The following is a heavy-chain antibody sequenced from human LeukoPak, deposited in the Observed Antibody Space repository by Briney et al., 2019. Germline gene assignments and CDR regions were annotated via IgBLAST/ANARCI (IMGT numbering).Heavy chain of an antibody. V-gene: IGHV1-2*02. J-gene: IGHJ4*02. CDR2: INPNSGGT. D-gene: IGHD3-22*01. CDR3: ARDDSSGYPSYYFDY. CDR1: GYXFTGYY. Sequence: ASVKVSCKASGYXFTGYYIHWVRQAPGQGLEWMGWINPNSGGTNYAQKFQGRVTMTRDTSISTAYMELSRLRSDDTAVYYCARDDSSGYPSYYFDYWGQGTLVTVSS.